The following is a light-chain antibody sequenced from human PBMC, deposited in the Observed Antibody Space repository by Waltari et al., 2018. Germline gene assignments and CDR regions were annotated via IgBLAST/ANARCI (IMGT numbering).Light chain of an antibody. J-gene: IGKJ1*01. V-gene: IGKV4-1*01. Sequence: DIVMTQSPDSLAVSLGERATINCKSSQSVLYTPNNKNYLAWYQQKPGQPPKLLIYWASTRESGFPDRFSGRGSGTDFTLTISSLQAEDVAVYYCQQYYSTPPTFGQGTKVEIK. CDR2: WAS. CDR3: QQYYSTPPT. CDR1: QSVLYTPNNKNY.